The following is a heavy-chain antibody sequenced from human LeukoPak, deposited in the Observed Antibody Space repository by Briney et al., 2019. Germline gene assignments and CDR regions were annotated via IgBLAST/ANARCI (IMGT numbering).Heavy chain of an antibody. CDR2: IIPIFGTA. V-gene: IGHV1-69*05. Sequence: GASVKVSCKASGYTFSSHYMHWVRQAPGQGLEWMGGIIPIFGTANYAQKFQGRVTITTDESTSTAYMELSSLRSEDTAVYYCARGYSGYDYIPNYWGQGTLVTVSS. J-gene: IGHJ4*02. CDR1: GYTFSSHY. CDR3: ARGYSGYDYIPNY. D-gene: IGHD5-12*01.